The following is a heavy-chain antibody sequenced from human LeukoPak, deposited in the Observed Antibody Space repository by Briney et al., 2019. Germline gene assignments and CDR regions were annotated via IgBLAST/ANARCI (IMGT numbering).Heavy chain of an antibody. CDR2: VYSSGST. D-gene: IGHD5-18*01. J-gene: IGHJ4*02. V-gene: IGHV4-4*07. CDR1: GGSISSSY. CDR3: ARGAGFSFGY. Sequence: SETLSLTCTVSGGSISSSYCSWIRQPAGKGLEWIGRVYSSGSTNYNPSLKSRVTMSVDTSENHFSLKLSSMTAADTAVYYCARGAGFSFGYWGQGTLITVSS.